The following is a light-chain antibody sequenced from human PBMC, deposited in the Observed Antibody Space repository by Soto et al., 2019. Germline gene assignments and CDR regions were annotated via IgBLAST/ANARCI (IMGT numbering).Light chain of an antibody. CDR2: EVN. J-gene: IGLJ1*01. CDR1: NSDVGAYNH. V-gene: IGLV2-14*01. CDR3: CSYTTSNTRV. Sequence: QSALTQPASVSGSPGQSIAISCTGTNSDVGAYNHVSWYQHHPGKAPKLMIYEVNNRPSGVSGRFSGSKSGYTASLTISGLQAEDEADYYCCSYTTSNTRVFGTGTKLTVL.